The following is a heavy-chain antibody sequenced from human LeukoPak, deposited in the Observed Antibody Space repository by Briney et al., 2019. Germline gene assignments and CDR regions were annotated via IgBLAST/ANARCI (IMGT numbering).Heavy chain of an antibody. J-gene: IGHJ5*02. D-gene: IGHD3-10*01. CDR3: ARGDTMVRGVSPVGP. CDR2: IKEDGSEK. CDR1: GFTFSSHW. V-gene: IGHV3-7*02. Sequence: GGSLRLSCAASGFTFSSHWMNWVRQAPGKGLEWVAHIKEDGSEKYYVDSVKGRFTISRDNAKNSLCLQMNSLRAEDTAVYYCARGDTMVRGVSPVGPWGQGTLVTVSS.